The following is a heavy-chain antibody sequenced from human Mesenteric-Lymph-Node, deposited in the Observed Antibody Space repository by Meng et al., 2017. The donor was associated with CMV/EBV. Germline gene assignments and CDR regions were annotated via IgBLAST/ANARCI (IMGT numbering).Heavy chain of an antibody. CDR2: INPSGGST. CDR1: GYTFTSYY. Sequence: ASVKVSCKASGYTFTSYYMHWVRQAPGQGLEWMGIINPSGGSTSYAQKFQGRVTMTRDTSTSTVYMELSSLRPEDTAVYYCARSGYCSSTSCYHYGMDVWGQGTTVTVSS. V-gene: IGHV1-46*01. CDR3: ARSGYCSSTSCYHYGMDV. J-gene: IGHJ6*02. D-gene: IGHD2-2*03.